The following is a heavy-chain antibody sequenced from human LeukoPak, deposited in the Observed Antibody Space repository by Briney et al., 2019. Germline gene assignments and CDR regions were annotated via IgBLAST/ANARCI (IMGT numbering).Heavy chain of an antibody. CDR1: GYTFTSYD. CDR3: AIQDTQGQYDFWSGYRPSGSFDY. J-gene: IGHJ4*02. D-gene: IGHD3-3*01. V-gene: IGHV1-8*01. CDR2: MNPNSGNT. Sequence: ASVKVSCEASGYTFTSYDINWVRQATGQGLEWMGWMNPNSGNTGYAQKFQGRVTMTRNTSISTAYMELSSLRSEDTAVYYCAIQDTQGQYDFWSGYRPSGSFDYWGQGTLVTVSS.